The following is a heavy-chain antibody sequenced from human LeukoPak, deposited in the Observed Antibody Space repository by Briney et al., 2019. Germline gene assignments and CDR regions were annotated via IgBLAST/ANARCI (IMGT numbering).Heavy chain of an antibody. CDR3: ARVMPAGYSSSWYSFYFDY. CDR1: GYTFTSYG. Sequence: ASVKVSCKASGYTFTSYGISWVRQAPGQGLEWMGWISAYNGNTTYAQKLQGRVTMTTDTSTSTAYMELRSLRSDDTAVYYCARVMPAGYSSSWYSFYFDYWGQGTLVTVSS. D-gene: IGHD6-13*01. V-gene: IGHV1-18*01. CDR2: ISAYNGNT. J-gene: IGHJ4*02.